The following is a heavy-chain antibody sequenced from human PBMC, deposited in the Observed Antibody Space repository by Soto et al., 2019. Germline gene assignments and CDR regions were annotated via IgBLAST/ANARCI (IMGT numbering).Heavy chain of an antibody. J-gene: IGHJ4*02. Sequence: SETLSLTCAVSGGSISSGDYYWRWIRHPPGKGLEWIGYIYYSGSTYYNPSLKSRVTISVDTSKNQFSLKLSSVTAADTAVYYCARGYYYDSSGYYYYFDYWGQGTLVTVSS. D-gene: IGHD3-22*01. CDR3: ARGYYYDSSGYYYYFDY. CDR2: IYYSGST. V-gene: IGHV4-30-4*01. CDR1: GGSISSGDYY.